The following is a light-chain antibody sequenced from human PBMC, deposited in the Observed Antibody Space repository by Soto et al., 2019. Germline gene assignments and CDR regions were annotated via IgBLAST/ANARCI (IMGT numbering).Light chain of an antibody. CDR2: GAS. J-gene: IGKJ1*01. Sequence: EIVLTQSPGTLSLSPGERATLSCRASQTVSSSYLAWYQQKPGQAPRLLIYGASSRATGIPDRFSGSGSGTEFTLTISRLEPEDFAVYYCQQSGRSPRTFGQGTKVEIK. CDR1: QTVSSSY. V-gene: IGKV3-20*01. CDR3: QQSGRSPRT.